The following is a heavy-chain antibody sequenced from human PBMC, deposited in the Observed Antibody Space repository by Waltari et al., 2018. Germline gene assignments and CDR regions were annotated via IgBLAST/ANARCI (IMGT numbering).Heavy chain of an antibody. V-gene: IGHV1-8*02. J-gene: IGHJ4*02. D-gene: IGHD4-17*01. CDR2: MNPNSGNT. Sequence: QVQLVQSGAEVKKPGASVKVSCKASGYTFSAYDINWVRQATGQGLEWMGWMNPNSGNTGYAQKFEGRVTMTRDTSTNTAYMELTSLRSEDTAVYYCAIERSNRPFDYWGQGTLVTVSS. CDR3: AIERSNRPFDY. CDR1: GYTFSAYD.